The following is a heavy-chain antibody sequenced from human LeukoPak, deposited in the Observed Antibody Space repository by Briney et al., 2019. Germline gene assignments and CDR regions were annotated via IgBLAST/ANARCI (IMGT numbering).Heavy chain of an antibody. CDR3: ARHRIAVAAIDY. D-gene: IGHD6-19*01. J-gene: IGHJ4*02. V-gene: IGHV4-59*08. CDR1: GGSISSYY. Sequence: PSETLSLTCTVSGGSISSYYWSWIRQPPGKGLEWIGYIYYSGSTNYNPSLKSRVTISVDTSKNQFSLKLSSVTAADTAVYYCARHRIAVAAIDYWGQGTLVTVSS. CDR2: IYYSGST.